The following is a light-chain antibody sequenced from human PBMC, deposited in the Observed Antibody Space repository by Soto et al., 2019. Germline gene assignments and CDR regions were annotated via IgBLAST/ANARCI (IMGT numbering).Light chain of an antibody. CDR3: QQYNNWPWT. J-gene: IGKJ1*01. CDR1: QSISGA. CDR2: GAS. Sequence: EIVMTQSPATLSVSPGGRATLSCRASQSISGAFACYQQQPGQPPMLLIYGASTRATSFPARFSGSGSGTVFPLTIRRVPSEYVAVYYCQQYNNWPWTFGQGTKVEIK. V-gene: IGKV3-15*01.